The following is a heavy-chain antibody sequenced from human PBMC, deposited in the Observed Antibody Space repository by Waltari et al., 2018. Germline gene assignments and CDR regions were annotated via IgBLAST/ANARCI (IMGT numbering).Heavy chain of an antibody. J-gene: IGHJ2*01. CDR1: GFTFSSSA. CDR3: AKDADPYGDYVFWYFDL. CDR2: ISGSGGST. D-gene: IGHD4-17*01. Sequence: EVQLLESGGGLVQPGGSLRLPCAASGFTFSSSAMSWVRQAPGRGLEWVSAISGSGGSTYYADSVKGRFTISRDNSKNTLYLQMNSLRAEDTAVYYCAKDADPYGDYVFWYFDLWGRGTLVTVSS. V-gene: IGHV3-23*01.